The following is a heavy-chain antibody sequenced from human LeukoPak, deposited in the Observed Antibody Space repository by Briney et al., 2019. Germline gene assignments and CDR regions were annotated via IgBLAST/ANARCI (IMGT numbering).Heavy chain of an antibody. CDR3: TRPRLGYDYLLDY. Sequence: GGSLRLSCAASGFTFSTYGMTWVRQAPGKGLEWVSAISGSGGSTYYADSVKGRFTISRDNSKNTLYLQMNSLNTEDTAVYYCTRPRLGYDYLLDYWGQGTLVTVSS. J-gene: IGHJ4*02. CDR1: GFTFSTYG. CDR2: ISGSGGST. V-gene: IGHV3-23*01. D-gene: IGHD5-12*01.